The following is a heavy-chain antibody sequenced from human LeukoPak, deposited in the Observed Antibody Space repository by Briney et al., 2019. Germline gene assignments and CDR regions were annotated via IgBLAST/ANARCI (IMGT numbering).Heavy chain of an antibody. J-gene: IGHJ4*02. D-gene: IGHD2-2*01. CDR3: EAGCSSTSCLFDY. Sequence: GGSLRLSCAASGFTFSSYSMNWVRQAPGKGLEWVSSISSSSSDIYYEDSVEGRFIISRDNAKNSLYLQMNSLRAEDTAVYYCEAGCSSTSCLFDYWGQGTLVTVSS. CDR1: GFTFSSYS. V-gene: IGHV3-21*01. CDR2: ISSSSSDI.